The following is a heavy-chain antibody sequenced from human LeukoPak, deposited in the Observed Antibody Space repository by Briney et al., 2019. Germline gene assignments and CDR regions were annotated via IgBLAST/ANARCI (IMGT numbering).Heavy chain of an antibody. CDR2: ISYDGSNK. Sequence: GRSLRLSCAASGFTFSSYGMHWVRQAPGKRLELEAVISYDGSNKYYADSVKGRFTISRDNSKNTLYLQMNSLRAEDTAVYYCAKTPYSGSLRAFDIWGQGTMVTVSS. D-gene: IGHD1-26*01. CDR3: AKTPYSGSLRAFDI. CDR1: GFTFSSYG. V-gene: IGHV3-30*18. J-gene: IGHJ3*02.